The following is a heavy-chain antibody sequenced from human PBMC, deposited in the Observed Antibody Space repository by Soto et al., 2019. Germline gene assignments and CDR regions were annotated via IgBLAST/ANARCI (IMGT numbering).Heavy chain of an antibody. J-gene: IGHJ6*02. CDR3: ARLSTYYYGMDV. V-gene: IGHV4-59*08. Sequence: SETLSLTCTVSGGSISSYYWSWIRQPPGKGLEWIGYIYYSGSTNYNPSLKSRVTISVDTSKNQFSLKLSSVTAADTAVYYCARLSTYYYGMDVWGQGTTVTVSS. CDR1: GGSISSYY. CDR2: IYYSGST.